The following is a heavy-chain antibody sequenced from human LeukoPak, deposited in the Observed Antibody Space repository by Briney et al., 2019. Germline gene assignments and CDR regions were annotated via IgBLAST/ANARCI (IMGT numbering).Heavy chain of an antibody. CDR1: GFSLSTSGVG. Sequence: SGPTLLNPTQILTLTCTFAGFSLSTSGVGVGWIRQPPGEDLEWHALIYWNDDKRYSPSLKSRLPVTKDTSKNQVVLTMTNMDPEDTARYYCAHSPSDYFDYWGQGTLVTVSS. CDR2: IYWNDDK. J-gene: IGHJ4*02. CDR3: AHSPSDYFDY. V-gene: IGHV2-5*01.